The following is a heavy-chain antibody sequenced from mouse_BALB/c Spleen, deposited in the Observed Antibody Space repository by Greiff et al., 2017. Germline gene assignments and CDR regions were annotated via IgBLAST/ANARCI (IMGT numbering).Heavy chain of an antibody. Sequence: EVQVVESGGDLVKPGGSLKLSCAASGFTFSSYAMSWVRQTPEKRLEWVASISSGGSTYYPDSVKGRFTISRDNARNILYLQMSSLRSEDTAMYYCANYYGSLYAMDYWGQGTSVTVSS. CDR2: ISSGGST. CDR3: ANYYGSLYAMDY. V-gene: IGHV5-6-5*01. J-gene: IGHJ4*01. CDR1: GFTFSSYA. D-gene: IGHD1-1*01.